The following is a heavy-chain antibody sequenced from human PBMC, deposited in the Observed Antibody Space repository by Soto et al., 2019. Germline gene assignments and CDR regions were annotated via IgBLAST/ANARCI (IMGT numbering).Heavy chain of an antibody. Sequence: SETLSLTCVVYGGSFSGYYWIWIRQPPGKGLEWIGEINHSGSTNYNPSLKSRVTISVDTSKNQFSLKLSSVTAADTAVYYCARFRGSIYGQAYYYYYGMDVWGQGTTVTVSS. V-gene: IGHV4-34*01. CDR1: GGSFSGYY. D-gene: IGHD1-26*01. CDR3: ARFRGSIYGQAYYYYYGMDV. J-gene: IGHJ6*01. CDR2: INHSGST.